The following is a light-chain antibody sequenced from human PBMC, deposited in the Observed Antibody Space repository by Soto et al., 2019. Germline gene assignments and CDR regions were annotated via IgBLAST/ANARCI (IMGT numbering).Light chain of an antibody. CDR1: QSVSSNY. Sequence: EIVLTQSPGTLSLSPGERATLSCRASQSVSSNYLAWYQQKPGRAPRLLIYGASNRATGTPDRFSGSGSGTDFTLTISRLEPEDFAVYYCQQYVNSPITFGQGTRLDIK. V-gene: IGKV3-20*01. J-gene: IGKJ5*01. CDR2: GAS. CDR3: QQYVNSPIT.